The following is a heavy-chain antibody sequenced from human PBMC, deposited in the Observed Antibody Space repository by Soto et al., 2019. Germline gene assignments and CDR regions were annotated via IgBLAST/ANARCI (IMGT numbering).Heavy chain of an antibody. V-gene: IGHV1-69*13. J-gene: IGHJ3*02. D-gene: IGHD3-22*01. Sequence: SVKVSCKASGGTFSSYAISWVRQAPGQGLEWMGGIIPIFGTANYAQKFQGRVTITADESTSTAYMELSGLRSEDTAVYYCARENWKLYYYDSSGYYPGDIWGQGTMVTVSS. CDR1: GGTFSSYA. CDR3: ARENWKLYYYDSSGYYPGDI. CDR2: IIPIFGTA.